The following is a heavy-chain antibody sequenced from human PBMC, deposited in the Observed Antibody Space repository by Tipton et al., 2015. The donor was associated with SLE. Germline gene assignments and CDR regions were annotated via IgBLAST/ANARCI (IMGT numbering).Heavy chain of an antibody. Sequence: SLRLSCAASGFTLSDYWMTWVRQAPGKGLEWVANINQDGSRKHYVDSVKGRFSISRDTSKNIFYLQMNSLEMDDTAVYYCAVELEPWGGFHHWGQGTLVTVSS. CDR3: AVELEPWGGFHH. V-gene: IGHV3-7*01. J-gene: IGHJ1*01. CDR2: INQDGSRK. CDR1: GFTLSDYW. D-gene: IGHD1-1*01.